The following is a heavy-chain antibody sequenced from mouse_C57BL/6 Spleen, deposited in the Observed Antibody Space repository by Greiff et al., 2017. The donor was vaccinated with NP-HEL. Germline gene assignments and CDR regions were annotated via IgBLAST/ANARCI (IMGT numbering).Heavy chain of an antibody. CDR3: ARVTTVGGCAY. J-gene: IGHJ3*01. CDR1: GYTFTDYH. Sequence: EVQLQQSGPELVKPGASVKMSCKASGYTFTDYHMHWVKQSHGKSLEWIGYINPNNGGTSYNQKFKGKATLTVNKSSSTAYMELRSLTSEDSAVYYGARVTTVGGCAYWGQGTLVTVSA. D-gene: IGHD1-1*01. CDR2: INPNNGGT. V-gene: IGHV1-22*01.